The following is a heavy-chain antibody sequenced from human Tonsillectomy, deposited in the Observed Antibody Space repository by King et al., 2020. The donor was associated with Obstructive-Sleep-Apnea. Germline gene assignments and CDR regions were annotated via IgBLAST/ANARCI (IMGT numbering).Heavy chain of an antibody. J-gene: IGHJ5*02. D-gene: IGHD2-21*01. CDR2: VYYRGNT. V-gene: IGHV4-59*08. CDR3: ARFRAPSKTSRGVGAFDI. Sequence: QLQESGSGLVKPSETLSLTCTVSGAFINNYYWNWIRQTPGRGLEWIGYVYYRGNTSYNPSLESRVTISLDTSKNQFSLEVNSMTAADTALYYCARFRAPSKTSRGVGAFDIWGQGTVVIVSS. CDR1: GAFINNYY.